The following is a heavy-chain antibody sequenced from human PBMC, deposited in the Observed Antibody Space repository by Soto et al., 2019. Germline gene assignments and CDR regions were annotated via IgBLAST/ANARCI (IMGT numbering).Heavy chain of an antibody. CDR2: IGTGGDT. V-gene: IGHV3-23*01. CDR1: GFTFRTYA. J-gene: IGHJ4*02. CDR3: TKKVPGKRPFDY. Sequence: GGSLRLSCAASGFTFRTYALAWVRQAPGMGLEWVSLIGTGGDTYYVDSVKGRFTISRDNNKDMFYLQMNSLRAEDTALYYCTKKVPGKRPFDYWGQGTLVTVS.